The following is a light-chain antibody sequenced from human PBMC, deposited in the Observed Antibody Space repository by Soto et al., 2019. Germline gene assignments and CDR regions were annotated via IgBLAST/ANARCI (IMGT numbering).Light chain of an antibody. CDR3: LAWDASLNSLYV. V-gene: IGLV1-44*01. CDR2: SND. J-gene: IGLJ1*01. CDR1: SSNIGRSS. Sequence: QSVLTQAPSASGTPEQRVTISCSGSSSNIGRSSVNWYQHLPGTAPKLLIYSNDRRPSGVPERFSGSKSGTSASLAISGLQSEDEPDYYCLAWDASLNSLYVLGTGKKVTV.